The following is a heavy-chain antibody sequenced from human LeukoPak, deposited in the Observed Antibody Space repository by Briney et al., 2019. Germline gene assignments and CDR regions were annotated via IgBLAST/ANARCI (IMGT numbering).Heavy chain of an antibody. CDR3: AKYGNSGWVIDN. CDR1: GGSIGSDY. V-gene: IGHV4-59*08. J-gene: IGHJ4*02. D-gene: IGHD6-19*01. CDR2: IYYTGGT. Sequence: SETLSLTCTVSGGSIGSDYWTWIRQPPGKGLEYIGYIYYTGGTNYNPSLKSRVTISVDTSKNQSSLKLSSVTAADTAVYFCAKYGNSGWVIDNWGQGTLVTVSS.